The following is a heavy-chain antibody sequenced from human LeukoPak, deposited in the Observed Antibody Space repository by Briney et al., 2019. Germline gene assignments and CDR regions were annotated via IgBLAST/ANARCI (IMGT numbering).Heavy chain of an antibody. CDR2: ISYDGSNK. D-gene: IGHD2-15*01. CDR1: GFTFSSYA. V-gene: IGHV3-30-3*01. Sequence: GRSLRLSCAASGFTFSSYAMHWVRQAPGKGLEWVAVISYDGSNKYYADSVKGRFTISRDNSKNTLYLQMNSLRTEDTAVYYCAKERKLLPFDCWGQGTLVTVSS. CDR3: AKERKLLPFDC. J-gene: IGHJ4*02.